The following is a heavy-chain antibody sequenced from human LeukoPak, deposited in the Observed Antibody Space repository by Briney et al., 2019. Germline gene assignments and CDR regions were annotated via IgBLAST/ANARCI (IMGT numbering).Heavy chain of an antibody. D-gene: IGHD2-21*02. Sequence: SGPALVKPTQTLTLTCTFSGFSLSTCGMRVSWIRQPPGKALEWLARIDWDDDKFYSTSLKTRLTISKDTSKNQVVLTMTNMGPVDTATYYCARVRCGGDCYPDYWGQGTLVTVSS. CDR2: IDWDDDK. CDR3: ARVRCGGDCYPDY. CDR1: GFSLSTCGMR. J-gene: IGHJ4*02. V-gene: IGHV2-70*04.